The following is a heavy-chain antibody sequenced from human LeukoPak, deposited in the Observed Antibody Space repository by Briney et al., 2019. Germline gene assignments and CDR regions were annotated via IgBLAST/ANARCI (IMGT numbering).Heavy chain of an antibody. J-gene: IGHJ4*02. Sequence: PGGSLRLSCAPSGFTLRSYCMSWVRQAPGKGLEWVGNIKDDGSEKYYADSMKGRFTISRDNAKNSLCLQMNSLRAEDTSVYFCAREIAVRQVAINCCGQGTLVTVSS. CDR2: IKDDGSEK. CDR1: GFTLRSYC. D-gene: IGHD6-19*01. V-gene: IGHV3-7*01. CDR3: AREIAVRQVAINC.